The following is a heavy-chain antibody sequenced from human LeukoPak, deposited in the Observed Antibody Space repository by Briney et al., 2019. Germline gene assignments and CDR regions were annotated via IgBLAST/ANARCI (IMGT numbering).Heavy chain of an antibody. J-gene: IGHJ4*02. Sequence: PGGSLRLSCAASGFTFSNYGMHWVRQAPGKGLEWVAVIWYDGNNKYYTDSVKGRFTISRDNSKNTLYLQMNSLRAEDTAVYYCARLSANSSAYFFDYWGQGTLVTVSS. D-gene: IGHD3-22*01. V-gene: IGHV3-33*01. CDR1: GFTFSNYG. CDR2: IWYDGNNK. CDR3: ARLSANSSAYFFDY.